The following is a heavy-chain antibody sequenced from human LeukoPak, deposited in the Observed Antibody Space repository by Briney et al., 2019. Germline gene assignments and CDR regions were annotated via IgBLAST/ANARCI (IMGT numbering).Heavy chain of an antibody. CDR2: IYYSGST. Sequence: LETLSLTCTVSGGSITSSSYYWGWIRQPPGKGLEWIGSIYYSGSTYYNPSLKSRVTISVDTSKNQFSLKLSSVTAADTAVYYCARALAAAGTDYWGQGTLVTVSS. V-gene: IGHV4-39*07. CDR3: ARALAAAGTDY. CDR1: GGSITSSSYY. D-gene: IGHD6-13*01. J-gene: IGHJ4*02.